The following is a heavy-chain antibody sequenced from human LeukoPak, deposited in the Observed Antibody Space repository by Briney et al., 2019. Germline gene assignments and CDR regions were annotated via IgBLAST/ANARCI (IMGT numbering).Heavy chain of an antibody. V-gene: IGHV4-59*08. D-gene: IGHD4-11*01. CDR2: FYYSGST. Sequence: PSETLSLTCTVSGGSISSYYWSWIRQSPGKGLEWIGYFYYSGSTNYNPSLKSRVTISVDTSKNQFSLKLSSVTAADTAVYYCARHGPQYYYYGMDVWGQGTTVTVSS. CDR3: ARHGPQYYYYGMDV. CDR1: GGSISSYY. J-gene: IGHJ6*02.